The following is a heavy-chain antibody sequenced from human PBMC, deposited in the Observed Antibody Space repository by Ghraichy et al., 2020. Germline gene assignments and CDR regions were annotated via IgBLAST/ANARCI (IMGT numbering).Heavy chain of an antibody. J-gene: IGHJ5*02. CDR2: SSNGGTTI. Sequence: GGSLRLSCAASGFTFSTYSMNWVRQAPGKGLVWVSYSSNGGTTIYYADSVKGRFTISRDNAKNSLYLQMNSLRDEDTAVYYCAGELQNWIDPWGQGTLVTVSS. D-gene: IGHD4-11*01. CDR3: AGELQNWIDP. V-gene: IGHV3-48*02. CDR1: GFTFSTYS.